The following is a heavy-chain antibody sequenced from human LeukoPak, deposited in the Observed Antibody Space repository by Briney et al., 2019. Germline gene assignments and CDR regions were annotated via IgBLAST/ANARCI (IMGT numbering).Heavy chain of an antibody. D-gene: IGHD1-26*01. CDR2: IIPIFGTA. CDR1: GGTFSSYA. Sequence: SVKVSCKASGGTFSSYAISWVRQAPGQGLEWMGGIIPIFGTANYAQKFQGRVTITADESTSTAYMELSSLRSEDTAVYYCAREGVGATTGYFDYWGQGALVTVSS. CDR3: AREGVGATTGYFDY. V-gene: IGHV1-69*13. J-gene: IGHJ4*02.